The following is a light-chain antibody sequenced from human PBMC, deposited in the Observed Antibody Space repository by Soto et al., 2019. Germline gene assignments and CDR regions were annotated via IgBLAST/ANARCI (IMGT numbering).Light chain of an antibody. J-gene: IGLJ1*01. CDR1: SSDVGGYNY. Sequence: HSALTQTASVSGSPGQSITISCTGTSSDVGGYNYVSWYQQHPGKAPKFMIYDVSNRPSGVSNRFSGSKSGNTASLTISGLQAEDEADYYCCSYTTSNTRQIVFGTGTKVTVL. CDR3: CSYTTSNTRQIV. CDR2: DVS. V-gene: IGLV2-14*01.